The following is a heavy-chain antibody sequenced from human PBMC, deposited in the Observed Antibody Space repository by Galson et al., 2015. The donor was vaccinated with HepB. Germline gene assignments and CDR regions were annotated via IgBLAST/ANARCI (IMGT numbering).Heavy chain of an antibody. V-gene: IGHV5-10-1*01. D-gene: IGHD3-22*01. CDR1: GSSFTSYW. CDR2: IDPSDSYT. Sequence: QSGAEVKKPGESLRISCKGSGSSFTSYWISWVRRVPGKGLEWMGRIDPSDSYTNYSPSFQGHVTISADKSISTAYLQWSSLKASDTAMYYCARLITVVDTGGTWGQGTLVTVSS. J-gene: IGHJ5*02. CDR3: ARLITVVDTGGT.